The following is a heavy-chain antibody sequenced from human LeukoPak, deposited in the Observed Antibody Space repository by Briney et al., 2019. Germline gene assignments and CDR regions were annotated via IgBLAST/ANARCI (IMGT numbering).Heavy chain of an antibody. D-gene: IGHD1-26*01. CDR2: ISSGGTTI. Sequence: PGGSLRLSCAASGFRFSDYYVTWIRQAPGKGLEWVSYISSGGTTIYYADSVKGRFTISRDDARNSLYLQMNSLRSEDTAVYYCNSGSYHYHGVDVWGQGTTVTVSS. V-gene: IGHV3-11*01. CDR1: GFRFSDYY. J-gene: IGHJ6*02. CDR3: NSGSYHYHGVDV.